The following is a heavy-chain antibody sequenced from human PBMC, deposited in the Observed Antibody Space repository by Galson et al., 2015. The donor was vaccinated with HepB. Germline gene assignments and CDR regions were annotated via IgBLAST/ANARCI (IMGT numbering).Heavy chain of an antibody. CDR3: AREEVPYGSGSRLFDY. CDR2: ISYDGSNK. V-gene: IGHV3-30*04. Sequence: SLRLSCAASGFTFSSYAMHWVRQAPGKGLEWVAVISYDGSNKYYADSVKGRFTISRDNSKNTLYLQMNSLRAEDTAVYYCAREEVPYGSGSRLFDYWGQGTLVTVSS. CDR1: GFTFSSYA. J-gene: IGHJ4*02. D-gene: IGHD3-10*01.